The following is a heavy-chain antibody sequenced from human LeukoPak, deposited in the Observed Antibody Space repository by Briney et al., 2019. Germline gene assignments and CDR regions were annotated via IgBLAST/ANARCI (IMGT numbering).Heavy chain of an antibody. CDR1: GGSISSGGYS. CDR3: ARGVSMIVVVIHDWYFDL. CDR2: IYHSGST. Sequence: ASETLSLTCAVSGGSISSGGYSWSWIRQPPGKGLEWIGYIYHSGSTYYNPSLKSRVTISVDTSKNQFSLKLSSVTATDTAVYYCARGVSMIVVVIHDWYFDLWGRGTLVTVSS. V-gene: IGHV4-30-2*01. D-gene: IGHD3-22*01. J-gene: IGHJ2*01.